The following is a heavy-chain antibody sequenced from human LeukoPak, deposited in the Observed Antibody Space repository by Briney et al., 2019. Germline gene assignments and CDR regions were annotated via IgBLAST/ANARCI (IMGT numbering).Heavy chain of an antibody. V-gene: IGHV4-59*01. CDR1: GGSISSYY. J-gene: IGHJ4*02. D-gene: IGHD4-23*01. CDR3: ARNSGGDY. CDR2: IYYSGST. Sequence: PSETLSLTCTVSGGSISSYYWSWIRQPPGKGLEWIGYIYYSGSTSYNPSLKSRVTISVDTSKNQFSLRLSSVTAADTAVYYCARNSGGDYWGQGTLVTVSS.